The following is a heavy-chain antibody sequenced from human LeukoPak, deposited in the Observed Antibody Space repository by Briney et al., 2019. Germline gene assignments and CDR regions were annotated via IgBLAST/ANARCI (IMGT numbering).Heavy chain of an antibody. J-gene: IGHJ3*02. Sequence: GRSLRLSCAASGFTFSSYGMHWVRQAPGKGLEWVAVIWYDGSNKYYADSVKGRFTISRDNSKNTLYLQMNSLRAEDTAVYYCARSGVPYVFDGFDIWGQGTMVTVSS. V-gene: IGHV3-33*01. CDR2: IWYDGSNK. CDR3: ARSGVPYVFDGFDI. D-gene: IGHD3-10*01. CDR1: GFTFSSYG.